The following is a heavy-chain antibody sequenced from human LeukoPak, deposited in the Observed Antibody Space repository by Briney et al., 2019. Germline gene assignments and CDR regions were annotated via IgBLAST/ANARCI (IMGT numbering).Heavy chain of an antibody. Sequence: GGSLRLSCAASGFTFSSYAMSWLRQAPGKGLEWVSAISGSGGSTYYADSVKGRFTISRDNSKNTLYLKMNSLRAEDTAVYYCATPCFGAAAGTICYFDYWGQGTLVTVSS. J-gene: IGHJ4*02. V-gene: IGHV3-23*01. CDR3: ATPCFGAAAGTICYFDY. CDR2: ISGSGGST. CDR1: GFTFSSYA. D-gene: IGHD6-13*01.